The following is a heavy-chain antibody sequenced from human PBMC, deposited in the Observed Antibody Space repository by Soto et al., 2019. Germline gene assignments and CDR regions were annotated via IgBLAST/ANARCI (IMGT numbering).Heavy chain of an antibody. Sequence: PSETLSLTCAVSGDSINISHWWNWVRQPPGKGLEWIGQISHSGSTNYNPSLTSRVNKSVDKSKNHFSLKLTSVTAADTAVYYCARDRRDGYKRYFEFWGQGNQVTVS. V-gene: IGHV4-4*02. CDR1: GDSINISHW. J-gene: IGHJ4*02. D-gene: IGHD5-12*01. CDR3: ARDRRDGYKRYFEF. CDR2: ISHSGST.